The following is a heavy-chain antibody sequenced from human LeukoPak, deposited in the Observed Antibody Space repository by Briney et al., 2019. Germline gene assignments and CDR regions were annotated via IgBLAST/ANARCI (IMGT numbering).Heavy chain of an antibody. V-gene: IGHV3-23*01. CDR3: AKFSRATVTTLAYFDY. CDR1: GFTFSSYA. J-gene: IGHJ4*02. Sequence: GGSLRLSCAASGFTFSSYAMSWVRQAPGKGLEWVSAISGSGGSTYYADSVKGRFTISRDNSKNTLYLQMNSLRAEDTAVYYCAKFSRATVTTLAYFDYWGQGTLVTVSS. D-gene: IGHD4-17*01. CDR2: ISGSGGST.